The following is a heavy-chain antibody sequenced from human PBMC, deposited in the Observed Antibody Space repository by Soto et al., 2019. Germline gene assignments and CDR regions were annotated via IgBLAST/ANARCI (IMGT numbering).Heavy chain of an antibody. Sequence: GGSLRLSCAASGFTFGSYSMNWVRQAPGKGLEWVSSISSNSSYIYYADSVKGRFTISRDNAKNSLYLQMNSLRAEDTAVYYCARGLYYYDSSGYYGNWGQGTLVTVSS. V-gene: IGHV3-21*01. D-gene: IGHD3-22*01. J-gene: IGHJ4*02. CDR3: ARGLYYYDSSGYYGN. CDR2: ISSNSSYI. CDR1: GFTFGSYS.